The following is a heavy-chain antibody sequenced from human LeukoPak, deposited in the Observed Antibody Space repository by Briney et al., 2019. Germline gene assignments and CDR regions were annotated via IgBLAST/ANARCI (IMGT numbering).Heavy chain of an antibody. CDR2: IYTSGST. Sequence: SETLSLTCTVSGGSISSYYWSWIRQPAGKGLEWIGRIYTSGSTNYNPPRKSRVTISVDTSKNQFSLKLSSVPAADTAVYYCVRGISSAFDIWGQGTMVTVSS. D-gene: IGHD3-10*01. J-gene: IGHJ3*02. CDR1: GGSISSYY. V-gene: IGHV4-4*07. CDR3: VRGISSAFDI.